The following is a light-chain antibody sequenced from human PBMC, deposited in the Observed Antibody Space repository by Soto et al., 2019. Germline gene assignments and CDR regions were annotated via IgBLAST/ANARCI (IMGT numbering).Light chain of an antibody. CDR3: QQCYSTPVT. CDR1: QSVNSRY. J-gene: IGKJ1*01. V-gene: IGKV1-39*01. Sequence: QLTQSPSSLSASVGERATISCRASQSVNSRYLTWYQQKPGQAPQLLIYGASSMETGIPSRFSGSGSGTDFTLTISSLQPEDFAAYYCQQCYSTPVTFGQGTKVDIK. CDR2: GAS.